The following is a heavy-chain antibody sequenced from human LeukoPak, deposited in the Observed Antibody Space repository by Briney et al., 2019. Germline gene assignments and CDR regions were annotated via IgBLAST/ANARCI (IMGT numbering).Heavy chain of an antibody. J-gene: IGHJ4*02. CDR2: ISSSGSTI. CDR3: ARHLAYCGGDCSRPGDY. V-gene: IGHV3-11*01. Sequence: GGSLRLSCAASGFTFSDYYMSWIRQAPGKGLEWVSYISSSGSTIYYADSVKGRFTISRDNAKNSLYLQMNSLRAEDTAVCYCARHLAYCGGDCSRPGDYWGQGTLVTVSS. D-gene: IGHD2-21*02. CDR1: GFTFSDYY.